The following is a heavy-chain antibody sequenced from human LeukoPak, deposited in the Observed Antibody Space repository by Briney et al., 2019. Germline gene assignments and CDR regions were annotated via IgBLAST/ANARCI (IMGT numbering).Heavy chain of an antibody. D-gene: IGHD2-2*02. CDR1: GFTFSSYS. CDR2: ISSSSTI. CDR3: ARDLPDRDCSSTSCYRVYYYYYMDV. J-gene: IGHJ6*03. Sequence: TAGSLRLSCAASGFTFSSYSMNWVRQAPGKGLEWVSYISSSSTIYYADSVKGRFTISRDNAKNSLYLQINSLRAEDTAVYYCARDLPDRDCSSTSCYRVYYYYYMDVWGKGTTVTVSS. V-gene: IGHV3-48*01.